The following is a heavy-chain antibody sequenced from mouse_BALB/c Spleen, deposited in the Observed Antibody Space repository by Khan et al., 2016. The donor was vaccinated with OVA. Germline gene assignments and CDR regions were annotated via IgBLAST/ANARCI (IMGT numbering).Heavy chain of an antibody. CDR3: ARSGDGNPFAY. Sequence: QVQLQQPGAELVKPGTSVKISCKASGYTFTSYYMYWVKQRPGQGLEWIGGINPNNGDSNFNEKFKSKATMTVDKSYSTAYMQLGIVTSEDYAVYYCARSGDGNPFAYWGQGTLVTVSA. J-gene: IGHJ3*01. V-gene: IGHV1S81*02. CDR2: INPNNGDS. D-gene: IGHD2-1*01. CDR1: GYTFTSYY.